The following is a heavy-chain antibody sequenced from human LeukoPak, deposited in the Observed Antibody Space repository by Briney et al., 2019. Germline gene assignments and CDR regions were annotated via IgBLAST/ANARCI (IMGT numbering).Heavy chain of an antibody. CDR2: ISYDGSNK. V-gene: IGHV3-30-3*02. Sequence: GGSLRLSCAASGFTFSSYAMHWVRQAPGKGLEWVAVISYDGSNKYYADSVKGRFTISRDNSKNTLYLQMNSLRAEDTAMYHCAKIIDSGGIDYWGQGTLVTVSS. J-gene: IGHJ4*02. CDR3: AKIIDSGGIDY. CDR1: GFTFSSYA. D-gene: IGHD3-10*01.